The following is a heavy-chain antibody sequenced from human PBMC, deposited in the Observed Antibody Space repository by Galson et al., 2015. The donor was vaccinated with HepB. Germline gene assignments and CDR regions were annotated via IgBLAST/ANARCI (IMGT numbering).Heavy chain of an antibody. D-gene: IGHD3-10*01. J-gene: IGHJ4*02. CDR1: GDSVSSKSAA. CDR2: TWYRSKWNN. CDR3: ARSTGDPDY. Sequence: CAISGDSVSSKSAAWNWIRQSPSRGLEWLGRTWYRSKWNNGYAASVKSRITINPDTSKNQFSLHLNSVTPEDTAVYYCARSTGDPDYWGQGTLVTVSS. V-gene: IGHV6-1*01.